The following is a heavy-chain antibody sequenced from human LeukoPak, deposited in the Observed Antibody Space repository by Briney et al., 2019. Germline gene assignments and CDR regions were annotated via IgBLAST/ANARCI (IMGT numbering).Heavy chain of an antibody. D-gene: IGHD6-13*01. CDR3: ARDEGYTVTTYRCHL. J-gene: IGHJ2*01. V-gene: IGHV3-7*01. Sequence: GGSLRLSCAVSGFTFSGHWMIWVRQAPGKGLEWVATIRQDGSQKNYVASVKGRFTISRDNAKNSLYLQMNSLRGEDTAVYYCARDEGYTVTTYRCHLWGRDTLVTVS. CDR2: IRQDGSQK. CDR1: GFTFSGHW.